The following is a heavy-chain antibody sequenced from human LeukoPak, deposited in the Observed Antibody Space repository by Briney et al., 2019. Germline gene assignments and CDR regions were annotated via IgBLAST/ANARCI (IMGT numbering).Heavy chain of an antibody. J-gene: IGHJ4*02. Sequence: PGRSLRLSCAASGFTFSSYGMHWVRQAPGKGLEWVAVISYDGSNKYYADSVKGRFTISRDNSKNTLYLQMGSLRAEDMAVYYCARGGGSPPFDYWGQGTLVTVSS. D-gene: IGHD1-26*01. CDR1: GFTFSSYG. CDR3: ARGGGSPPFDY. V-gene: IGHV3-30*03. CDR2: ISYDGSNK.